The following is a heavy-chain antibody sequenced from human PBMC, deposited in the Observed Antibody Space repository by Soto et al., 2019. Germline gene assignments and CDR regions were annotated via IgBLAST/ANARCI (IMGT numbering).Heavy chain of an antibody. V-gene: IGHV3-23*01. CDR3: AKDPSLDKRFGNDY. D-gene: IGHD3-10*01. Sequence: PGGSLRVSCAASGFTFSIYAMSWVRQAPGKGLEWVSAISGSGGSTYYADSVKGRFTISRDNSKNTLYLQMNSLRAEDTAVYYCAKDPSLDKRFGNDYWGQGTLVTVSS. CDR2: ISGSGGST. J-gene: IGHJ4*02. CDR1: GFTFSIYA.